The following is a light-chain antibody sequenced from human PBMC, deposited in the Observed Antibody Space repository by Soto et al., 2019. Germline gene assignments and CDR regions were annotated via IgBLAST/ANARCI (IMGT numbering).Light chain of an antibody. V-gene: IGKV3-15*01. J-gene: IGKJ5*01. Sequence: EIVMTQSPATLSVSPGERATLSCRASQSISSNLAWYQQKPGQAPRLLMFRTSSRATGIPDRFSGGGSGTEFTLTISSLQSEDFVVYYCQQYNSWPPITFGQGTRLEIK. CDR3: QQYNSWPPIT. CDR1: QSISSN. CDR2: RTS.